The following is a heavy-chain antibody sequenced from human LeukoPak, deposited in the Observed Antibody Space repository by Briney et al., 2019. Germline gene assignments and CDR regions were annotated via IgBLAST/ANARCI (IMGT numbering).Heavy chain of an antibody. Sequence: SETLSLTCAVYGGSFSGYYWSWIRQPPGKGLEWIGEINHSGSTNYNPSLKSRVTISVDTSKNQFSLKLSSVTAADTAVYYCARAHSSLYRYYCMDVWGKGTTVTVSS. CDR2: INHSGST. J-gene: IGHJ6*03. V-gene: IGHV4-34*01. D-gene: IGHD3-16*01. CDR1: GGSFSGYY. CDR3: ARAHSSLYRYYCMDV.